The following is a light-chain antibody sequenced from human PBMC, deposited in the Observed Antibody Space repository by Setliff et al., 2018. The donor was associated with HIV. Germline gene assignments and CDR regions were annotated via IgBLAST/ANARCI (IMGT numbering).Light chain of an antibody. CDR2: DVS. V-gene: IGLV2-14*01. Sequence: QSALTQPASVSGSPGQSITISCTGTSSDVGGYNYASWYQQHPGKAPKFMIYDVSKRPSGVSNRFSGSKSGNTASLTISGLQAEDEADYYYSSYTSSSTYVFGTGTKVTVL. J-gene: IGLJ1*01. CDR1: SSDVGGYNY. CDR3: SSYTSSSTYV.